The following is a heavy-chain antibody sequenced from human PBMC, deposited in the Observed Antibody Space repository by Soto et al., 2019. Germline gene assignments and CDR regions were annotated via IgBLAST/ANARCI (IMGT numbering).Heavy chain of an antibody. CDR2: IYYSVST. CDR3: ARSLRYCSSTSCYRNFDY. Sequence: PSETLSLTCTVSGGSISSYYWSWIRQPPGKGLEWIGYIYYSVSTNYNPSLKSRVTISVDTSKNQFSLKLSSVTAADTAVYYCARSLRYCSSTSCYRNFDYWGQGTLVTVSS. CDR1: GGSISSYY. J-gene: IGHJ4*02. D-gene: IGHD2-2*01. V-gene: IGHV4-59*08.